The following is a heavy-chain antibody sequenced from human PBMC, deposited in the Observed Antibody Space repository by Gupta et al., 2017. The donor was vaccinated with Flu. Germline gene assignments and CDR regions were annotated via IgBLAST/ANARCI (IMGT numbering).Heavy chain of an antibody. Sequence: QLQLQESGPGLVKPSETLSLTCTVSGGPISSRSSYWGWLRQPPGTGPGWMGGIYCRGSTYYNPSRKSRVTISVDTSKNQFSLKLSAVTAADTAVYYCARRDGYNNNWFDPWGQGTLVTVSS. J-gene: IGHJ5*02. CDR2: IYCRGST. CDR1: GGPISSRSSY. D-gene: IGHD5-24*01. V-gene: IGHV4-39*01. CDR3: ARRDGYNNNWFDP.